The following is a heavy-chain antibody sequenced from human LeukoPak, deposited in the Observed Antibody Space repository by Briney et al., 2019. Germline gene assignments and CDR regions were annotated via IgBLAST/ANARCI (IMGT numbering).Heavy chain of an antibody. CDR1: GYSISSGYY. D-gene: IGHD3-10*01. CDR2: IYHSGST. J-gene: IGHJ4*02. V-gene: IGHV4-38-2*01. Sequence: SETLSLTCAVSGYSISSGYYWGLIRQPPGKGLGWVGIIYHSGSTYYNPSLNSRVIISVDTSKNQSSLKLSSVTAADTAVYYWARRSSGSGGDYGGQGTLVTVSS. CDR3: ARRSSGSGGDY.